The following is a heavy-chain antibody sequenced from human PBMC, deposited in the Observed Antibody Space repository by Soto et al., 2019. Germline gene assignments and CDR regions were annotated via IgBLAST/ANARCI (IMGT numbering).Heavy chain of an antibody. D-gene: IGHD4-17*01. CDR3: ARDRTTKGWCDP. CDR2: IWYDGSNK. CDR1: GFTFSSYG. J-gene: IGHJ5*02. Sequence: QVQLVESGGGVVQPGRSLRLSCAASGFTFSSYGMHWVRQAPGKGLDWVAVIWYDGSNKYYADAVKGRFTISRDNSKNTLYLQMNSLRAEDMAVYYCARDRTTKGWCDPWGQGTLVTVSS. V-gene: IGHV3-33*01.